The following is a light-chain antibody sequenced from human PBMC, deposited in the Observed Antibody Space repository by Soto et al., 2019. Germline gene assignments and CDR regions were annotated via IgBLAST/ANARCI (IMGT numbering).Light chain of an antibody. CDR2: AVS. CDR3: CSYTSLSTVV. V-gene: IGLV2-14*01. CDR1: SSDVGGYNH. J-gene: IGLJ2*01. Sequence: QSALTQPASVSGSPGQSITISGTGTSSDVGGYNHVSWYQHSPGKAPKLILFAVSDRPSGVSHRFSGSKSGNTASLTISELQAEDEADYYCCSYTSLSTVVFGGGTKLTVL.